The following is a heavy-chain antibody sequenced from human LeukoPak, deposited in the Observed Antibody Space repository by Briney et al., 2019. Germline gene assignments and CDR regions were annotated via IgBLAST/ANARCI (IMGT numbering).Heavy chain of an antibody. D-gene: IGHD3-10*01. CDR3: ARDQGDRYFDY. CDR2: ISYDGGNK. J-gene: IGHJ4*02. CDR1: GFTFSSYA. V-gene: IGHV3-30-3*01. Sequence: GGSLRLSCAASGFTFSSYAMHWVRQAPGKGLEWVAVISYDGGNKYYADSVKGRFTISRDNSKSTLFLQMNSLRPEDTAVYYCARDQGDRYFDYGGQGKGVTVSS.